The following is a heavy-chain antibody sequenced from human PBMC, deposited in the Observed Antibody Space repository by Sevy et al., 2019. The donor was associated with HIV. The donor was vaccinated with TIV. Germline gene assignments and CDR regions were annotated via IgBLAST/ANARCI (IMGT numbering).Heavy chain of an antibody. J-gene: IGHJ4*02. D-gene: IGHD5-18*01. CDR2: ISSSSSYI. CDR1: GFTFSSYS. V-gene: IGHV3-21*01. CDR3: ARDLGYSYGFDY. Sequence: GGSLRLSCAASGFTFSSYSMNRVRQAPGKGLEWVSSISSSSSYIYYADSVKGRFTISRDNAKNSLYLQMNSLRAEDTAVYYCARDLGYSYGFDYWGQGTLVTVSS.